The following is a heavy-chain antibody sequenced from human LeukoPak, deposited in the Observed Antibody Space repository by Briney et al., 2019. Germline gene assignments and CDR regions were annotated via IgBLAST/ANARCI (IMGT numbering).Heavy chain of an antibody. Sequence: PGGSLRLSCAASGFTFSSHAMSWVRQPPGKGLEWVSSIGGDGVKRDYADSVKGRFTIYRDNSKNTLYLQMNSLRAEDTAVYYCAKSLSGGGYYFEYWGQGTLVTVSS. CDR2: IGGDGVKR. CDR3: AKSLSGGGYYFEY. CDR1: GFTFSSHA. J-gene: IGHJ4*02. V-gene: IGHV3-23*01. D-gene: IGHD3-10*01.